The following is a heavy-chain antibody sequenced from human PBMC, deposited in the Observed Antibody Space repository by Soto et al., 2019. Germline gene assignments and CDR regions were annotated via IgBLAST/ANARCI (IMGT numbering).Heavy chain of an antibody. J-gene: IGHJ4*02. D-gene: IGHD5-12*01. Sequence: GGSLRLSCAASGFTFSSYAMSWVRQAPGKGLEWVSAISGSGGSTYYADSVKGRFTISRDNSKNTLYLQMNSLRAEDTAVYYCAKDQRGESLRSRPQYFDYWGQGTLVTVSS. CDR3: AKDQRGESLRSRPQYFDY. CDR2: ISGSGGST. V-gene: IGHV3-23*01. CDR1: GFTFSSYA.